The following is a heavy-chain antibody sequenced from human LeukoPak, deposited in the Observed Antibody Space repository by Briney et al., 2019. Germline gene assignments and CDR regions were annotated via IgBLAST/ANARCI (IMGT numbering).Heavy chain of an antibody. Sequence: LRLSCASSGSPFSSYRMKCVRAARGQGLEWVSFSNSSSYIYYADSVKGRFTISRDNAKNSLSLQMNSLRAEDTAVYYCARDKWGYGSGSFDYWGQGTLVTVSS. CDR2: SNSSSYI. CDR1: GSPFSSYR. V-gene: IGHV3-21*01. J-gene: IGHJ4*02. CDR3: ARDKWGYGSGSFDY. D-gene: IGHD3-10*01.